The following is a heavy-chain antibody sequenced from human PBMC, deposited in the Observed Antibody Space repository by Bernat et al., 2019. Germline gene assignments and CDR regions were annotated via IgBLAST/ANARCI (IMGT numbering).Heavy chain of an antibody. CDR1: GFTFSSYW. CDR3: ARFTRRDPVDY. D-gene: IGHD2-15*01. CDR2: IKEDGSEK. V-gene: IGHV3-7*04. Sequence: LVESGGGLVQPGGSLRLSCAASGFTFSSYWMSWVRQAPGKGLEWVANIKEDGSEKYYVDSVKGRFTISRDNAKNSLYLQMNSLRGEDTAVYYCARFTRRDPVDYWGQGTLVTVSS. J-gene: IGHJ4*02.